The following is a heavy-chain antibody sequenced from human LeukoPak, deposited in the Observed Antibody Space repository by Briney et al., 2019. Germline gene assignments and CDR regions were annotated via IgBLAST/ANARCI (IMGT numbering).Heavy chain of an antibody. CDR1: GYTFTGHY. D-gene: IGHD3-22*01. Sequence: GASVNVSCKASGYTFTGHYMHWVRQGPGQGPEWMGWINPKSGVTNYAQTFQGRVTMTRDTSISIVYMELSRLTLDDTAVYYCARALRYDDSSGYYAYWGQGTLVTVSS. CDR2: INPKSGVT. V-gene: IGHV1-2*02. J-gene: IGHJ4*01. CDR3: ARALRYDDSSGYYAY.